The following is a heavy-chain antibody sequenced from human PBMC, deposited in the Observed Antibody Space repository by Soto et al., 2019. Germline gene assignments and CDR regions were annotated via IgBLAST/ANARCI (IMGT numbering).Heavy chain of an antibody. J-gene: IGHJ4*02. CDR2: ITYDGSKK. Sequence: QVQLVESGGGVVQPGTSLRLSCATSGFTFSNFAMHWVRKAPGKGLEWVASITYDGSKKNYGESVRGRFTISRDDSKSTLFLQMDSLRTDDTAIYYCAREMTGYTLAYWGQGTLVTVSS. V-gene: IGHV3-30-3*01. CDR1: GFTFSNFA. CDR3: AREMTGYTLAY. D-gene: IGHD1-1*01.